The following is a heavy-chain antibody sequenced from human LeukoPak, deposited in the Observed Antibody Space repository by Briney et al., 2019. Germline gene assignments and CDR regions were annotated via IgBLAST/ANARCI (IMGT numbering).Heavy chain of an antibody. Sequence: SETLSLTCTVSGGSISSSSYYGGWIRQPPGKGLEWIGSIYYSGSTYYNPSLKSRVTISVDTSKNQFSLKLSSVTAADTAVYYCAKGYSYHKVGDNWFDPWGQGTLVTVSS. CDR2: IYYSGST. CDR3: AKGYSYHKVGDNWFDP. D-gene: IGHD5-18*01. J-gene: IGHJ5*02. V-gene: IGHV4-39*01. CDR1: GGSISSSSYY.